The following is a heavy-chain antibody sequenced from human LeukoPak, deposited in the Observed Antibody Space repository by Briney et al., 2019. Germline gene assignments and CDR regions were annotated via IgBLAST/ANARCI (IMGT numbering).Heavy chain of an antibody. V-gene: IGHV1-18*01. CDR1: GYTFTSYG. CDR3: ARVSEQQLVPGWFDP. D-gene: IGHD6-13*01. CDR2: ISAYNGNT. J-gene: IGHJ5*02. Sequence: ASVKVSCKASGYTFTSYGISWVRQAPGQGLEWMGWISAYNGNTNYAQKLQGRVTMTTDTSTSTAYIELRSLRSDDTAVYYCARVSEQQLVPGWFDPWGQGTLVTVSS.